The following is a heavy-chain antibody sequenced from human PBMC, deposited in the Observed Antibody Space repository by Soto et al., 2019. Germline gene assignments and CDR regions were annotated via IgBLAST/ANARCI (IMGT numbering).Heavy chain of an antibody. CDR3: ARDWGSSGWPN. Sequence: SETLSLTCTVSGHSLSSGGYYWSWIRQHPGKGLEWVGYIYFPGSTLYNPSLKSRLAMSLDTSKNQFSLKLGSVTAADTAIYYCARDWGSSGWPNWGPGTLVTVSS. CDR2: IYFPGST. V-gene: IGHV4-31*03. D-gene: IGHD6-19*01. CDR1: GHSLSSGGYY. J-gene: IGHJ4*02.